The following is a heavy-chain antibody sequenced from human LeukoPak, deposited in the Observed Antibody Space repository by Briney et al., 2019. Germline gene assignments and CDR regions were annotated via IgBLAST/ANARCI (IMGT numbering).Heavy chain of an antibody. V-gene: IGHV1-18*01. J-gene: IGHJ4*02. CDR3: AREWLVGMYYFDY. Sequence: ASVKVSCKASGYTFTTYGFSWVRQAPRLGLEWMGWISAYNGNTNYAQRLQGRVTMTTDTSTSTVYMELRSLRSDDTAVYYCAREWLVGMYYFDYWGQGTLVTVSS. CDR1: GYTFTTYG. D-gene: IGHD6-19*01. CDR2: ISAYNGNT.